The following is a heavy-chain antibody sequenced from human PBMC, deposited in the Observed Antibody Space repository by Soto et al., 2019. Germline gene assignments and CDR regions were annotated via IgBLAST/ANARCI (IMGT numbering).Heavy chain of an antibody. Sequence: GGSLRLSCVASGFTFGNYAMNWVRQAPGKGLEWISSISDPGTSTYYANSVKGRFSMSRDNSKNTLFLQMNRLRADDTAVYFCAKSLVTPSDAFDLWGRGTLVTVSS. CDR1: GFTFGNYA. J-gene: IGHJ3*01. D-gene: IGHD2-21*02. V-gene: IGHV3-23*01. CDR3: AKSLVTPSDAFDL. CDR2: ISDPGTST.